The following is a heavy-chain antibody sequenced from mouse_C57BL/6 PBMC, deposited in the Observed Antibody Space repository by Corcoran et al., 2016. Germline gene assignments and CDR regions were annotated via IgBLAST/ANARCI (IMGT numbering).Heavy chain of an antibody. CDR1: GYTFTDYY. V-gene: IGHV1-26*01. Sequence: EVQLQQSGPEVVKPGASVKISCKASGYTFTDYYMNWVKQSHGKSLEWIGDINPNNGGTTYNQKFKGKATLTVDKSSSTAFMDLRSLTSEDSAVYYWAKTSYYCYFDCWGQGTTLTVSS. CDR2: INPNNGGT. D-gene: IGHD2-10*01. J-gene: IGHJ2*01. CDR3: AKTSYYCYFDC.